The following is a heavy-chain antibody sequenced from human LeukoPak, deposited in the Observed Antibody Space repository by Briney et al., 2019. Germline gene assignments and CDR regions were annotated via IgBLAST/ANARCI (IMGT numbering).Heavy chain of an antibody. D-gene: IGHD2-2*01. CDR2: IYHSGNT. J-gene: IGHJ4*02. CDR3: ARLTPPAIVPTARGYYFDY. CDR1: GYSISTCYY. V-gene: IGHV4-38-2*01. Sequence: SETLSLTCAVSGYSISTCYYWGWIRQPPGKGLEWIGSIYHSGNTYYSPSLKSRVTISVDTSKNQFSLKLSSVTAADTAVYYCARLTPPAIVPTARGYYFDYWGQGTLVTVSS.